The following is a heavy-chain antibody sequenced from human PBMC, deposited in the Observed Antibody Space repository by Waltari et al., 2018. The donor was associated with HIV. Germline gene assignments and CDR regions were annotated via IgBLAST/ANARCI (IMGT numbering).Heavy chain of an antibody. CDR3: ARGYSSSRWIPLYH. CDR1: GFTFTNFA. J-gene: IGHJ4*02. Sequence: QVQLVESGGGVVQPGTSLTLSCAVSGFTFTNFAIHWVRQSPGKGLAWLAVFWSDGVEISYADSVKGRFTISKDSSQKTLYLHLTSLRAEDTALYYCARGYSSSRWIPLYHWGRGTLVTVSS. CDR2: FWSDGVEI. V-gene: IGHV3-33*01. D-gene: IGHD6-6*01.